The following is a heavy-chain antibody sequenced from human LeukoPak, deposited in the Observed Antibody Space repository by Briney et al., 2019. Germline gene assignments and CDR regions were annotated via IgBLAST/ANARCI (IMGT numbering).Heavy chain of an antibody. J-gene: IGHJ4*02. CDR2: IYQNGNT. Sequence: TSQTLSLTCVVSGGSISSGGYSWSWIRQPPGKGLEWIGYIYQNGNTYYNPSLKSRVTISVDRSKNQFSLNLSSVTAADTAVYYCGRGGIAAAASGIDYWGQGTLVAVSS. CDR3: GRGGIAAAASGIDY. CDR1: GGSISSGGYS. D-gene: IGHD6-13*01. V-gene: IGHV4-30-2*01.